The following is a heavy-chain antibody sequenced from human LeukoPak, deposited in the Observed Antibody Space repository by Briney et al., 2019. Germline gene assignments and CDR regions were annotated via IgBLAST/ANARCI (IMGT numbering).Heavy chain of an antibody. V-gene: IGHV4-39*07. J-gene: IGHJ4*02. D-gene: IGHD3-10*01. CDR3: ARDAYYYGSGSPYYFDY. CDR2: WYNSGST. CDR1: GGSISSSDYY. Sequence: SETLSLTCTVSGGSISSSDYYWGWIRQPPGKNLEWIGTWYNSGSTYYNPSLKSRVTISVDTSKNQFSLKLISVTAADTAVYYCARDAYYYGSGSPYYFDYWGQGTLVTVSS.